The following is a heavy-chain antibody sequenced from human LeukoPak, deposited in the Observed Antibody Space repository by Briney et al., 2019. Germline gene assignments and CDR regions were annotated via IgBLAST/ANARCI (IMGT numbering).Heavy chain of an antibody. D-gene: IGHD3-22*01. J-gene: IGHJ4*02. V-gene: IGHV3-23*01. CDR3: AEDHVSSGYPGYYFDY. Sequence: GGSLRLSCAASGFTFSSYAMSCVRQAPGKGLEWVPAISGSGGTTYYADSVKGRFTISRDNSKNTLYLQMNSLSGEDTAVYYCAEDHVSSGYPGYYFDYWGQGTLGTVSS. CDR1: GFTFSSYA. CDR2: ISGSGGTT.